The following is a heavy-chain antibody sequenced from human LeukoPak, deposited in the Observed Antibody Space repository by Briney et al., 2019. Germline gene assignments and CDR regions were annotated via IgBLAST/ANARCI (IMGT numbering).Heavy chain of an antibody. CDR3: ARSGTGAYYFDY. D-gene: IGHD3/OR15-3a*01. V-gene: IGHV3-21*01. Sequence: GGSLRLSCAASGFTFSRYSMNWVRQAPGKGLEWVSSISSSSSYIYYADSVKGRFTISRDNAKNSQYLQMNSLRAEDTAVYYCARSGTGAYYFDYWGQGTLVTVSS. CDR2: ISSSSSYI. J-gene: IGHJ4*02. CDR1: GFTFSRYS.